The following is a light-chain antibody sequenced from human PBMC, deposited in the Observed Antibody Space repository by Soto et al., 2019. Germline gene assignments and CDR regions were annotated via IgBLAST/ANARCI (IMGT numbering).Light chain of an antibody. CDR2: DAS. J-gene: IGKJ4*01. Sequence: DIQMTQSPSTLSASVGDRVTITCRASQSISSWLAWYQQKPGQAPKLLIYDASSLESGVPSRFSGSGSGTEFTLTISSLQPDDFATYDCQQYNSYPSTFGGGTKVEIK. CDR3: QQYNSYPST. V-gene: IGKV1-5*01. CDR1: QSISSW.